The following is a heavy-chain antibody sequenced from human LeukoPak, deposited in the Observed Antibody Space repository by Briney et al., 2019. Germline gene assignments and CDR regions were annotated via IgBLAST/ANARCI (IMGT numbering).Heavy chain of an antibody. D-gene: IGHD3-22*01. J-gene: IGHJ4*02. Sequence: PGASVKVSCKASGGTFSSYAISWVRQAPGQGLEWMGGIIPIFGTANYAQKFQGRVTITADESTSTAYMELSSLRSEDTAVYYCARTEQENYYDSSGYYYWGQGTLVTVSS. V-gene: IGHV1-69*13. CDR2: IIPIFGTA. CDR3: ARTEQENYYDSSGYYY. CDR1: GGTFSSYA.